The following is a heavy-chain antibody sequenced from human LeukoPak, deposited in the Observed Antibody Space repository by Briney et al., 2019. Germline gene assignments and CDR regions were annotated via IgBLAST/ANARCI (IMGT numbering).Heavy chain of an antibody. D-gene: IGHD2-15*01. V-gene: IGHV3-7*01. CDR2: IKQDGREK. CDR3: ATSQSTSGQYGNAFDI. CDR1: GFTSSSYW. Sequence: GGSLRLSCAASGFTSSSYWMSWVRQAPGKGLEWVANIKQDGREKSYVDSVKGQFTISRDNAKNSLYLQMNSLRAEDTAVYYCATSQSTSGQYGNAFDIWGQGTMVTVSS. J-gene: IGHJ3*02.